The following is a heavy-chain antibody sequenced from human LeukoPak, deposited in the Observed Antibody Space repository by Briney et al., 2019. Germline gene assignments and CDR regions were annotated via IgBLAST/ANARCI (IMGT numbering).Heavy chain of an antibody. Sequence: ASVKVSCKASGYTFTGYDIHWVRQAPGQGLEWMGWINPNSGGTNYAQKFQGRVTMTRDTSISTAYMELSRLRSDDTAVYYCARDNGAGNLYFDYWGQGTLVTVSS. CDR2: INPNSGGT. J-gene: IGHJ4*02. V-gene: IGHV1-2*02. CDR3: ARDNGAGNLYFDY. CDR1: GYTFTGYD. D-gene: IGHD1-1*01.